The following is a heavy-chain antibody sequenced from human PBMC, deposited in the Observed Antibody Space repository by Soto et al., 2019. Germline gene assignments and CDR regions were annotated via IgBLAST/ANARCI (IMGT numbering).Heavy chain of an antibody. CDR3: TTVIPKVKWALCP. Sequence: PGGCLRLSCVASGIPFSNAWMTWVRQAPGKGLEWVGRIKSKTDGGARDYVGPGKGRFTISRDDPNNTLYLQMKSLKTEDTAVYYCTTVIPKVKWALCPWGQGTLVTVSS. V-gene: IGHV3-15*05. CDR1: GIPFSNAW. CDR2: IKSKTDGGAR. J-gene: IGHJ5*02. D-gene: IGHD1-26*01.